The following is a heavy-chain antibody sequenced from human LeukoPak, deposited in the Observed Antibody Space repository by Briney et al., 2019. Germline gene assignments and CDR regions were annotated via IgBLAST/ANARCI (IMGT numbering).Heavy chain of an antibody. J-gene: IGHJ4*02. CDR2: ISYDGSNK. CDR1: GFTFSSYA. V-gene: IGHV3-30-3*01. D-gene: IGHD6-13*01. Sequence: GGSLRLSCAASGFTFSSYAMHWVRQAPGKGLEWVAVISYDGSNKYYADSAKGRFTISRDNSKNTLYLQMNSLRAEDTAVYYCASPREGIAAAGTFYFDYWGQGTLVTVSS. CDR3: ASPREGIAAAGTFYFDY.